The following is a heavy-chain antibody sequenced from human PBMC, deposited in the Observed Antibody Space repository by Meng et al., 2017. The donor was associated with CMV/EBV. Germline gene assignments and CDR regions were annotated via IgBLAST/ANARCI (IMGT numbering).Heavy chain of an antibody. V-gene: IGHV3-11*04. Sequence: GESLKIPCAASGFTFSDHYMTWIRQAPGKGLEWVSCISSSGNTIYYADSVKGRFTISRDNSKNTLYLQMNSLRAEDTAVYYCARDQSGSCYFCFGVGYYYYGMDVWGQGTTVTVSS. J-gene: IGHJ6*02. D-gene: IGHD2-15*01. CDR3: ARDQSGSCYFCFGVGYYYYGMDV. CDR2: ISSSGNTI. CDR1: GFTFSDHY.